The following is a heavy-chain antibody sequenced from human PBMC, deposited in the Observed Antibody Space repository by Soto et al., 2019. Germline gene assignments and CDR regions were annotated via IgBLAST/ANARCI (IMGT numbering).Heavy chain of an antibody. CDR1: GFTFSSHT. D-gene: IGHD2-15*01. CDR2: ISSSSTYI. V-gene: IGHV3-21*01. CDR3: ARVFEYCSGGACSSLDY. Sequence: PEGTLRISCAASGFTFSSHTMNWVRQAPGKGLEWVSSISSSSTYIYYADLVKGRFTISRDNAKNSMYLQMNSLRAEDTAVYYYARVFEYCSGGACSSLDYWAQGTLFTAS. J-gene: IGHJ4*02.